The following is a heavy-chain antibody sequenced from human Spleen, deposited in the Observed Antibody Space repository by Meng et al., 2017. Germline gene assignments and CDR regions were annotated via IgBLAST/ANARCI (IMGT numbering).Heavy chain of an antibody. CDR3: ARGVPDYYDSSGYYLGWFDP. V-gene: IGHV4-34*01. J-gene: IGHJ5*02. Sequence: ESLKISCAVYGGSFSGYYWSWIRQPPGKGLEWIGEINHSGSTNYNPSLKSRVTISVDTSKNQFSLKLSSVTAADTAVYYCARGVPDYYDSSGYYLGWFDPWGQGTLVTVSS. CDR2: INHSGST. CDR1: GGSFSGYY. D-gene: IGHD3-22*01.